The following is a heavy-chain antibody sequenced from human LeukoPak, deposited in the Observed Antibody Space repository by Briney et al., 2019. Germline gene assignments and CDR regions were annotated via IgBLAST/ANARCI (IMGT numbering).Heavy chain of an antibody. J-gene: IGHJ3*02. CDR2: ISSNGGST. CDR3: ARGGWELLHAFDI. CDR1: GFTFSSYW. D-gene: IGHD1-26*01. Sequence: GGSLRLSCAASGFTFSSYWMSWVRQAPGKGLEYVSAISSNGGSTYYANSVKGRFTISRDNSKNTLYLQMGSLRAEDMAVYYCARGGWELLHAFDIWGQGTMVTVSS. V-gene: IGHV3-64*01.